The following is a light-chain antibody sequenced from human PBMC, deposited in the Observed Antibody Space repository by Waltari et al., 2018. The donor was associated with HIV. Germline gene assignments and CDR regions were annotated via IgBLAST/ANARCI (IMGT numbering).Light chain of an antibody. Sequence: QSALTQPASVSGSPGQSITISCTGTSSDTGNYNLVSWYQLYPGKAPKLIIYEDNKRPSGVSNRFSGSKSAVTASLTISGLQAEDEADYYCCAYAGGLEFGGGTKLTVL. CDR3: CAYAGGLE. J-gene: IGLJ2*01. CDR1: SSDTGNYNL. V-gene: IGLV2-23*01. CDR2: EDN.